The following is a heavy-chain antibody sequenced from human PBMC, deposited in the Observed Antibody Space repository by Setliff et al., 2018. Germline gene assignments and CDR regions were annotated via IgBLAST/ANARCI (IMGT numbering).Heavy chain of an antibody. J-gene: IGHJ3*02. CDR1: GYTFTSHY. CDR2: INPSSGRT. D-gene: IGHD3-22*01. CDR3: ARDVFPYHYEGAFDI. V-gene: IGHV1-46*01. Sequence: GASVKVSCKASGYTFTSHYMHWVRQAPGLGLEWMGTINPSSGRTSYAQKIQGRVTMTRDTSTSTVYMDISSLRSEDTAVYYCARDVFPYHYEGAFDIWGQGTMVTVSS.